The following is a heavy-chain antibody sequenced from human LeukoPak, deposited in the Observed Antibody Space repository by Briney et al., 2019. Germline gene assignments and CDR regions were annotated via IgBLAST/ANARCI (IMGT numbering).Heavy chain of an antibody. CDR1: SYTFTNYA. CDR3: ARGLEWLTRRHTWFDP. CDR2: ISAYNGNT. J-gene: IGHJ5*02. Sequence: ASVKVPCKASSYTFTNYAFTWVRQAPGQGLEWMGWISAYNGNTNYAQKLQGRVTMTTDTSTSTAYMELRSLRSDDTAVYYCARGLEWLTRRHTWFDPWGQGTLVTVS. D-gene: IGHD3-3*01. V-gene: IGHV1-18*01.